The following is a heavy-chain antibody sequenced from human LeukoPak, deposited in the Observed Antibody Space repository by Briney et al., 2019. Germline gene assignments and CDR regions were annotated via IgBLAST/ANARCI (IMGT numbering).Heavy chain of an antibody. V-gene: IGHV3-23*01. Sequence: RRSLRLSCAASGFTFSSYSMSWVRQAPGKGLEWVSAISGSGTGTYYADSVKGRFTISRDNSKNTLYLQMNSLRAEDTAVYYCAKDNDDWYFDLWGRGTLVTVSS. D-gene: IGHD1-1*01. J-gene: IGHJ2*01. CDR2: ISGSGTGT. CDR3: AKDNDDWYFDL. CDR1: GFTFSSYS.